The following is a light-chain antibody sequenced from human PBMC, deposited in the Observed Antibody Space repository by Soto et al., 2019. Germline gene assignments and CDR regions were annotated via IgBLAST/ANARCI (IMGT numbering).Light chain of an antibody. Sequence: QSVLTQPASVSGSPGQSITISCTGTSSDVGGYNYVSWDQQHPGKAPKFMIYEVSNRPSGVSNRFYGSKSGNTASLTISGLQAEDEADDYCSSYTSSSTYVFGTGTKLTVL. V-gene: IGLV2-14*01. CDR1: SSDVGGYNY. J-gene: IGLJ1*01. CDR2: EVS. CDR3: SSYTSSSTYV.